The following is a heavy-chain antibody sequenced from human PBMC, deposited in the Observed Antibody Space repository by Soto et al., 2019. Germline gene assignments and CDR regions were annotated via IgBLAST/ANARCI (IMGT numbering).Heavy chain of an antibody. CDR2: IYYSGST. Sequence: PSETLSLTCTVSGGSISSSSYYWGWIRQPPGKGLEWIGSIYYSGSTYYNPSLKSRVTISVDTSKNQFSLKLSSVTAADTAVYYCASPIRINMVRGVLGYYYGMDVWGQGTTVTVSS. D-gene: IGHD3-10*01. J-gene: IGHJ6*02. V-gene: IGHV4-39*01. CDR1: GGSISSSSYY. CDR3: ASPIRINMVRGVLGYYYGMDV.